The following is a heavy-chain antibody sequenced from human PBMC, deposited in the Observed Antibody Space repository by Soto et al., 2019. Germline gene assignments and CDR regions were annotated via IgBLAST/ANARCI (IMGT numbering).Heavy chain of an antibody. D-gene: IGHD6-13*01. CDR1: GGSISSSSYY. CDR3: ARQGYSRGSDWFDP. Sequence: QLQLQESGPGLVKPSETLSLTCTVSGGSISSSSYYWGWIRQPPGKGLEWIGSIYYSGSTYYNPSLKSRVTISVDTSKNQFALKLSSVTAADTAVYYCARQGYSRGSDWFDPWGQGTLVTVSS. CDR2: IYYSGST. V-gene: IGHV4-39*01. J-gene: IGHJ5*02.